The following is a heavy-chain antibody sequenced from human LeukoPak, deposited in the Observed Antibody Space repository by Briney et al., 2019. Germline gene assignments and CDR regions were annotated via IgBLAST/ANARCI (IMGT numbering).Heavy chain of an antibody. CDR2: INQDGSEK. CDR3: ARGQDTVITSRDAFDI. CDR1: GFTRSDYW. J-gene: IGHJ3*02. V-gene: IGHV3-7*01. D-gene: IGHD4-23*01. Sequence: GGSLRLSCAASGFTRSDYWMHWVRRAPGKGLEWVASINQDGSEKYYVDSVKGRFTISRDNAKNSLYLQMNSLRAEDTAVYYCARGQDTVITSRDAFDIWGQGTMVTVSS.